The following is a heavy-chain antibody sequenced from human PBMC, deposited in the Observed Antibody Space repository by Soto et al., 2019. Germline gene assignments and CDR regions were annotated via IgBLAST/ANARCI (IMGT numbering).Heavy chain of an antibody. CDR1: GFTFSYYY. CDR3: ASCMDTAMAPDY. Sequence: PGGSLRLSCAASGFTFSYYYMSWIRQAPGKGLEWVSYISSSSSYTNYADSVKGRFTISRGNAKNSLYLQMNSLRAEDTAVYHCASCMDTAMAPDYWGQGTLVTVSS. J-gene: IGHJ4*02. D-gene: IGHD5-18*01. V-gene: IGHV3-11*06. CDR2: ISSSSSYT.